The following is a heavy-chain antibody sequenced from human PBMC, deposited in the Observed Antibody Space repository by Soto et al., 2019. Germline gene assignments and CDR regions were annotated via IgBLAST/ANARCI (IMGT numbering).Heavy chain of an antibody. CDR3: ARLYYDYV. D-gene: IGHD3-3*01. CDR1: GHTFSAYI. J-gene: IGHJ6*02. V-gene: IGHV3-48*02. Sequence: GGSLRLSCVASGHTFSAYIMNWVRQSPGKGLEWISYIDSSGDNIDYADSVKGRFIISRDNDKNSLYLQMNSLRDEDTAVYYCARLYYDYVWGQGTTVTAP. CDR2: IDSSGDNI.